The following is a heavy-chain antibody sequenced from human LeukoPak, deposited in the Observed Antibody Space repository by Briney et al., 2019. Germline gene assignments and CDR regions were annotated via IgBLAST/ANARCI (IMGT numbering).Heavy chain of an antibody. CDR2: INHNRGT. CDR1: GESVSEYH. J-gene: IGHJ4*02. CDR3: AREDYYFDY. D-gene: IGHD2-15*01. V-gene: IGHV4-34*01. Sequence: SETLSLTCSVYGESVSEYHWSWIRQPPGKGLEWIGEINHNRGTTYNPSLTSRVTILLDASKNQFSLSLSSVTAADTAVYYCAREDYYFDYWGQGTLVTVSS.